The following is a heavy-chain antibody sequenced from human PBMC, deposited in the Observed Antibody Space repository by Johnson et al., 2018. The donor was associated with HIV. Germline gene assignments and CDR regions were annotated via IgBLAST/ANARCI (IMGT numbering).Heavy chain of an antibody. V-gene: IGHV3-11*01. J-gene: IGHJ3*02. CDR3: AKEKLELRTGDAFDI. Sequence: QVQLVESGGGLVKPGGSLRLSCAASGFTFSDYYMSWIRQAQRKGLEWISYISSSGSTIYYADSVKGRFTISRDNAKNSLYLQMNSLRADDTAVYYCAKEKLELRTGDAFDIWGQGTMVTVSS. CDR2: ISSSGSTI. D-gene: IGHD1-7*01. CDR1: GFTFSDYY.